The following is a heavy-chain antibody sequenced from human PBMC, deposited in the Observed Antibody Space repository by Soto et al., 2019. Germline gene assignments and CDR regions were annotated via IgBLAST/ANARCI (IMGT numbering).Heavy chain of an antibody. CDR3: ASLLGYCSSTSCSPRDY. Sequence: PSETLSLTCAVSGGSISSGGYSWSWIRQPSGKGLEWIGYIYHSGSTYYNPSLKSRVTISVDRSKNQFSLKLSSVTAADTAVYYCASLLGYCSSTSCSPRDYWGQGTLVTVSS. CDR2: IYHSGST. CDR1: GGSISSGGYS. D-gene: IGHD2-2*01. J-gene: IGHJ4*02. V-gene: IGHV4-30-2*01.